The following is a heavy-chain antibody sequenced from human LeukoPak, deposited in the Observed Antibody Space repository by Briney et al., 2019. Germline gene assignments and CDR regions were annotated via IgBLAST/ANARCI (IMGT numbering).Heavy chain of an antibody. Sequence: ASVRVSCKASGYTFTIYYMHWVRQAPGQGLEWMGLINPSGGTTIYAQKFQGRVTMTRDTSTSTVYMEVSSLRSEDTAVYYCARGSLDSGYDYYFDYWGQGTLVTVSS. D-gene: IGHD5-12*01. J-gene: IGHJ4*02. CDR3: ARGSLDSGYDYYFDY. CDR1: GYTFTIYY. V-gene: IGHV1-46*01. CDR2: INPSGGTT.